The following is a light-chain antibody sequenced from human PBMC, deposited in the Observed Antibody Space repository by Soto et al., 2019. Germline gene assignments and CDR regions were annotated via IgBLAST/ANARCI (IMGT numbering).Light chain of an antibody. Sequence: DIRMTQSPSSLSASVGDTVTITCRASQSINNWLAWYQQKPGKAPKLLIYKASTLKSGVPSRFSGSGSGTEFTLTISSLQPDDFATYYCQHYNSYSEAFGQGTKVDIK. CDR3: QHYNSYSEA. J-gene: IGKJ1*01. CDR1: QSINNW. CDR2: KAS. V-gene: IGKV1-5*03.